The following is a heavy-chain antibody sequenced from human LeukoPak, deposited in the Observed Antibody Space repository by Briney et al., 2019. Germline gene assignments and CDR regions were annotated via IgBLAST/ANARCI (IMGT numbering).Heavy chain of an antibody. CDR2: INHSGST. CDR3: ASIAAALSYWFDP. J-gene: IGHJ5*02. Sequence: PSETLSLTCAVYGGSFSGYYWSWIRQPPGKGLEWIGEINHSGSTNYNPSLKSRVTISVDTSKNQFSLKLSSVTAADTAVYYCASIAAALSYWFDPWGQGTLVTVSS. CDR1: GGSFSGYY. V-gene: IGHV4-34*01. D-gene: IGHD6-13*01.